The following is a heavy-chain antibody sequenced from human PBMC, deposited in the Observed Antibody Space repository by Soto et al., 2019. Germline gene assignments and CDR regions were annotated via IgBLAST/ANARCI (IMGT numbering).Heavy chain of an antibody. J-gene: IGHJ6*02. Sequence: LSRTCTDSGGSLSSGSYYWSWIRQPPGKGLEGMGYIYYSGSTNYHPSLKSLVTIAAYTSKKQFSLKLIPMTAADTAVYYCAREKGSGSWVEYYYYRMDVWGQGTTVTVSS. CDR1: GGSLSSGSYY. V-gene: IGHV4-61*01. CDR2: IYYSGST. D-gene: IGHD3-10*01. CDR3: AREKGSGSWVEYYYYRMDV.